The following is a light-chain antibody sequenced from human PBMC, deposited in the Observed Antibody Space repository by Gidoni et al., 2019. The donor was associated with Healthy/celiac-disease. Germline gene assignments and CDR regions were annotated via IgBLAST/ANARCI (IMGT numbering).Light chain of an antibody. CDR2: DAS. CDR1: QSVSSY. Sequence: ELVLTQSPATLSLSPGERATLSCRASQSVSSYLAWYQQKPGQAPRLLIYDASNRATGIPARFSGRGSGTDFTLTISSLEPEDFAVYYCQQRSNWPFMYTFGQXTKLEIK. V-gene: IGKV3-11*01. CDR3: QQRSNWPFMYT. J-gene: IGKJ2*01.